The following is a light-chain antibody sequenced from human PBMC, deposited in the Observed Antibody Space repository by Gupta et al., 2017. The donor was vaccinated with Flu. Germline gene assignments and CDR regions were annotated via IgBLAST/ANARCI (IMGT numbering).Light chain of an antibody. V-gene: IGLV1-51*02. J-gene: IGLJ3*02. CDR1: SSNTWKNY. Sequence: QSALPQPPSVSTPPGHEVTISRPGSSSNTWKNYVSWYQQLPGTAPKLLIVEDNKRPSGIPDRFSGSKSGTSATLVITGLQTGDEAEYYCGAWDGSLSAGGVFGGGTKLTVL. CDR2: EDN. CDR3: GAWDGSLSAGGV.